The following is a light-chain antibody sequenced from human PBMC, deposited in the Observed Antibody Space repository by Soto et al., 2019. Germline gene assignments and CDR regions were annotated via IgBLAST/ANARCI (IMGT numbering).Light chain of an antibody. V-gene: IGLV2-11*01. CDR3: AACDDSLSGWV. Sequence: QSALIQPPSVFGSPGQSVTISCTGTSSDVGSYDYVSWYQQHPGTVPKPMIYNVNTRPSGVPDRFSGSKSGNTASMTISGLQAEDEADYYCAACDDSLSGWVFGGGTKVTVL. CDR1: SSDVGSYDY. CDR2: NVN. J-gene: IGLJ3*02.